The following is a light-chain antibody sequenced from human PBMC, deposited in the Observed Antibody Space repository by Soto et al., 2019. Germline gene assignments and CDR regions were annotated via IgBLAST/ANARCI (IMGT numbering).Light chain of an antibody. CDR1: SSDIGSYNH. J-gene: IGLJ1*01. CDR3: ISYTDRQSYL. CDR2: AVS. Sequence: QSALTQPASVSGSPGQSITISCSGTSSDIGSYNHVAWYQQFPGKSPKLMIYAVSDRPSGVSDRFSGSKSGITASLTISGRQTEDEADYYCISYTDRQSYLFGTGTKV. V-gene: IGLV2-14*03.